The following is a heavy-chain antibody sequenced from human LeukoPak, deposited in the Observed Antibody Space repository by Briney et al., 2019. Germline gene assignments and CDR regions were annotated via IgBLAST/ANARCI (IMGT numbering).Heavy chain of an antibody. Sequence: SVKVSCKASGVTFTNYPMNWVRQAPGQGLEWMGRFISMFGTPNYAQKFQDRVTMTADKSMNTLYLELRNLRSEDTAMYYCVRGRQYFFDDWGQGTLVTVSS. CDR3: VRGRQYFFDD. J-gene: IGHJ4*02. V-gene: IGHV1-69*06. CDR2: FISMFGTP. CDR1: GVTFTNYP. D-gene: IGHD3-10*01.